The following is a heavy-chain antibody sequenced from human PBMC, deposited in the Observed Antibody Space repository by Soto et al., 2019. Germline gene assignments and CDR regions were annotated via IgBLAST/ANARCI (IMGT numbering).Heavy chain of an antibody. Sequence: QVPLVQSGADVKKPGASVKVSCKTSGYTFSGYFMHWLRQAPGQGLEWMGWMNSNSGGTDYAQNFQGRVSMTWDASISTAYMELSRLRSDDTAIYSGARGYYSSSWRVFDYWGQGTLVTVSS. V-gene: IGHV1-2*02. J-gene: IGHJ4*02. CDR2: MNSNSGGT. D-gene: IGHD6-13*01. CDR3: ARGYYSSSWRVFDY. CDR1: GYTFSGYF.